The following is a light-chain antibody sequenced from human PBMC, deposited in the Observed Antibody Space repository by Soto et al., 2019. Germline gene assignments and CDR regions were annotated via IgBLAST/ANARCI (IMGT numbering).Light chain of an antibody. CDR3: AAWDDSLNGHV. CDR1: SSNIGRNT. V-gene: IGLV1-44*01. Sequence: QPVLTQPPSASGTPGQRVTISCSGSSSNIGRNTVNWYQQLPGTAPKLLIYSNNQRPSGVPDRFSGSKSGTSASLAISGLQSEDEADYYCAAWDDSLNGHVFGTGTKLTV. CDR2: SNN. J-gene: IGLJ1*01.